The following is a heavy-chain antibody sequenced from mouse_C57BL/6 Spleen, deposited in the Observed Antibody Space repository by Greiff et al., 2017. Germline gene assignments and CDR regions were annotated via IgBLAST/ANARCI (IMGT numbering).Heavy chain of an antibody. Sequence: EVQLVESGGGLVKPGGSLKLSCAASGFTFSDYGMHWVRQAPEKGLEWVAYISSGSSTIYYADTVKGRFTISRDNSKNTMFLQMTSLRSEDKAMYYCARELLWLRRGSMDYWGQGTSVTVSS. CDR3: ARELLWLRRGSMDY. CDR1: GFTFSDYG. D-gene: IGHD2-2*01. J-gene: IGHJ4*01. V-gene: IGHV5-17*01. CDR2: ISSGSSTI.